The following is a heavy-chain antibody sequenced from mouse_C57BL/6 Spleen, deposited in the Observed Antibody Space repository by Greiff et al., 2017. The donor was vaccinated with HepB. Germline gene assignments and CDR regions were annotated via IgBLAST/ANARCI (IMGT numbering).Heavy chain of an antibody. J-gene: IGHJ1*03. CDR1: GFTFTDYY. D-gene: IGHD2-3*01. CDR2: IRNKANGYTT. CDR3: ARYPYDGYYLYWYFDV. V-gene: IGHV7-3*01. Sequence: DVHLVESGGGLVQPGGSLSLSCAASGFTFTDYYMSWVRQPPGKALEWLGFIRNKANGYTTEYSASVKGRFTISRDNSQSILYLQMNALRAEDSATYYCARYPYDGYYLYWYFDVWGTGTTVTVSS.